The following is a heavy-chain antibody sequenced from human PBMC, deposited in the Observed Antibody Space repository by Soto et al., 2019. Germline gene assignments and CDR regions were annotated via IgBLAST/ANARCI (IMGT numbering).Heavy chain of an antibody. V-gene: IGHV1-69*02. CDR3: ASYGSGSYSFDP. Sequence: QVQLVQSGAEVKKPGSSVKVSCKASGGPFSSYTISWVRQAPGQGLEWMGRIIPILGIANYAQKFQGRGTITADKSTSTAYMELSSLRSEDTAVYYCASYGSGSYSFDPWGQGTLVTVSS. J-gene: IGHJ5*02. CDR1: GGPFSSYT. CDR2: IIPILGIA. D-gene: IGHD3-10*01.